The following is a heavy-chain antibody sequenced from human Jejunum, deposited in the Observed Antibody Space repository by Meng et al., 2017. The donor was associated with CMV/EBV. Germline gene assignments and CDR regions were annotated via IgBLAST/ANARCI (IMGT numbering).Heavy chain of an antibody. D-gene: IGHD1-26*01. Sequence: SCAASGFTFSSFWMSWVRQAPGKGLEWVANINQDGTQNYYIDSVKGRFTISRDNARNSLYLQMDNLRVEDTAVYYCTKGGGNLDSWGQGTQVTVSS. CDR1: GFTFSSFW. CDR2: INQDGTQN. V-gene: IGHV3-7*01. CDR3: TKGGGNLDS. J-gene: IGHJ4*02.